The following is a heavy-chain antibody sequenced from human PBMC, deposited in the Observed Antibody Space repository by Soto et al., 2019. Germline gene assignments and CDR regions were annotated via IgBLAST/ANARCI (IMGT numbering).Heavy chain of an antibody. CDR3: ARAIYYYDSNDYTWHFDS. CDR1: GYSISNGYY. J-gene: IGHJ4*02. V-gene: IGHV4-38-2*01. CDR2: IYHSGRT. Sequence: PSETLSLTCAVSGYSISNGYYWGWIRQPPGKGLEWIGSIYHSGRTYYNPSLKSRVTISVDTSKNQFPLKLSSVTAADTAVHYCARAIYYYDSNDYTWHFDSWGQGTLVTVSS. D-gene: IGHD3-22*01.